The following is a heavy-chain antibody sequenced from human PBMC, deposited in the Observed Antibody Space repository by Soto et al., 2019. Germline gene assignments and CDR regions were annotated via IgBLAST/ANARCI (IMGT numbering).Heavy chain of an antibody. D-gene: IGHD3-10*01. V-gene: IGHV3-23*01. CDR2: LSGSGGTT. CDR1: GFTFSTYA. CDR3: AKQRAGYGSGSDTFYFDF. J-gene: IGHJ4*02. Sequence: EVQLLVSGGGLVQPGGSLRLSCSTSGFTFSTYAMNWVRQAPGKGLEWVSALSGSGGTTYYADSVRGRFTISRDNSKNTLFLQMSSLRAEDTALYYCAKQRAGYGSGSDTFYFDFCGQGTLVTVSS.